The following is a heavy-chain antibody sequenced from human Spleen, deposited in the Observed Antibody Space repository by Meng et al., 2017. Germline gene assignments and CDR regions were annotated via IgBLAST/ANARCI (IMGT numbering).Heavy chain of an antibody. Sequence: QVQLVQSGDEVMKTWASVKVSCRASGYSFTSYFLHWVRQAPGRGLEWLATINANNGGTAYSQWFQGRVTLTRDTSTSTVYMELSSLESEDTAIYYCAREESPGYFDYLGQGTLVTVSS. CDR3: AREESPGYFDY. CDR2: INANNGGT. V-gene: IGHV1-46*01. CDR1: GYSFTSYF. J-gene: IGHJ4*02.